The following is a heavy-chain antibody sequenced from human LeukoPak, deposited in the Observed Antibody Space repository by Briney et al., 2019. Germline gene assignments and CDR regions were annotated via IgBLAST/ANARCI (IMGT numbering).Heavy chain of an antibody. CDR2: ISYVGRNK. Sequence: GGSLRLSCAASGVTFSGDAMHWGAEAPGKGREWWGVISYVGRNKYYAESLKGRFTISRDNSKHTLSLQMTSLRAEHTAVYYGAREGLTSSKVDGLGYCSGGSCYGRVPRYWGQGTLVTVSS. D-gene: IGHD2-15*01. V-gene: IGHV3-30*04. J-gene: IGHJ4*02. CDR3: AREGLTSSKVDGLGYCSGGSCYGRVPRY. CDR1: GVTFSGDA.